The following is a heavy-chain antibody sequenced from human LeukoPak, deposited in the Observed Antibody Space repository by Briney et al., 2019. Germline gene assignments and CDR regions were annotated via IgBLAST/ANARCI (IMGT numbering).Heavy chain of an antibody. J-gene: IGHJ4*02. CDR2: ISGTGLTT. V-gene: IGHV3-23*01. Sequence: PGGSLRLSCAASGFTFSSYAMTWVRQAPGKGLEWVSAISGTGLTTCYADSVKGRFTISRDNAKNSLYLQMNSLRAEDTAVYYCASNGDYPLDYWGQGTLVTVSS. CDR1: GFTFSSYA. D-gene: IGHD4-17*01. CDR3: ASNGDYPLDY.